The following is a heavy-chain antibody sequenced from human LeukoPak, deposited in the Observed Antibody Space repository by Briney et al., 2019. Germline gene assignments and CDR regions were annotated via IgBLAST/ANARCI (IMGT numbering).Heavy chain of an antibody. Sequence: KTGGSLRLSCAASGFTFSEHFMSWVRQAPGKGLEWLSYISGSGGITHYADSVKGRFTISRDNTKNSVYLEMNSLRVDDTAIYYCVKEDYDISSGYPTFASWGQGARVTVSS. D-gene: IGHD3-3*01. V-gene: IGHV3-11*01. CDR3: VKEDYDISSGYPTFAS. CDR1: GFTFSEHF. J-gene: IGHJ4*02. CDR2: ISGSGGIT.